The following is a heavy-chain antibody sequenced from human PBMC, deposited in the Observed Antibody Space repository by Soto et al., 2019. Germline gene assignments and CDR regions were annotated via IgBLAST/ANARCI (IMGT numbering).Heavy chain of an antibody. CDR3: VRDRDLDRDMVHADL. Sequence: PGVSLRLSCEASGFTIGVCSMNWVRQAPGKGLEWLAYITIRTGNIVYADSVRGRLTISADNAENSVFLQMNSLRDEDTAVYFCVRDRDLDRDMVHADLWGQGTLVTVSS. CDR2: ITIRTGNI. J-gene: IGHJ4*01. V-gene: IGHV3-48*02. CDR1: GFTIGVCS. D-gene: IGHD5-18*01.